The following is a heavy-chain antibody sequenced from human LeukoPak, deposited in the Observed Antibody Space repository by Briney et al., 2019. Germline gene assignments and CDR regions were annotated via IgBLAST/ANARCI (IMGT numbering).Heavy chain of an antibody. CDR3: ARHSSGYLSYFDY. CDR2: IHHSGRT. J-gene: IGHJ4*02. Sequence: LETLSLTCTVSGGSISSYHWSWIRQPPGKGLEWIGYIHHSGRTNYNPSLKSRVTISLDTSKNQVSLKVSSVTAADTAVYYCARHSSGYLSYFDYWGQGTLVPVSS. D-gene: IGHD3-22*01. V-gene: IGHV4-59*08. CDR1: GGSISSYH.